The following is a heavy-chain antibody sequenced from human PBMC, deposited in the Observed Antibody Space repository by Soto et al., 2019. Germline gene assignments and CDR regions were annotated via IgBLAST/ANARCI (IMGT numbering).Heavy chain of an antibody. D-gene: IGHD2-21*02. Sequence: QVQLQESGPGLVKPSQTLSLTCTVSGGSISSGDYYWSWIRQPPGKGLEWIGYIYYRGSTYYNPSLKSRVTISVDTSQNQFSLKLSSVTAADTAVYYCARVGSGYCGGDCYSYYFDYWGQGTLVTVSS. V-gene: IGHV4-30-4*01. CDR3: ARVGSGYCGGDCYSYYFDY. J-gene: IGHJ4*02. CDR1: GGSISSGDYY. CDR2: IYYRGST.